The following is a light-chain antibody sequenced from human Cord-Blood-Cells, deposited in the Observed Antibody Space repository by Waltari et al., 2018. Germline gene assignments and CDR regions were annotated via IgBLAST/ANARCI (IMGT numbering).Light chain of an antibody. Sequence: QSVLTQPPPASGTPGQRVTISCSGSSSNIGSNYVYWYQQRPGTAPKLLTYRNNQRPSGVPDRFSGSKSGTSASLAISGLRSEDEADYYCAAWDDSLSGVFGGGTKLTVL. CDR1: SSNIGSNY. CDR3: AAWDDSLSGV. V-gene: IGLV1-47*01. J-gene: IGLJ3*02. CDR2: RNN.